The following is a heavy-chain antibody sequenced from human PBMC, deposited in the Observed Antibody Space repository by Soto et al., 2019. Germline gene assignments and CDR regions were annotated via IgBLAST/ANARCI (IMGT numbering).Heavy chain of an antibody. V-gene: IGHV3-15*01. Sequence: PGGSLRLSCAASRLTLSNAWMNWVRQATGKGLEWVGCIKSKTDGGTTDYAAPVKGRFTISRDDLKNTLSLQMNSLRTEDTAVYYCTADPAYYDYWSAYLGWFDPWGQGTLVTVSS. CDR3: TADPAYYDYWSAYLGWFDP. J-gene: IGHJ5*02. D-gene: IGHD3-3*01. CDR2: IKSKTDGGTT. CDR1: RLTLSNAW.